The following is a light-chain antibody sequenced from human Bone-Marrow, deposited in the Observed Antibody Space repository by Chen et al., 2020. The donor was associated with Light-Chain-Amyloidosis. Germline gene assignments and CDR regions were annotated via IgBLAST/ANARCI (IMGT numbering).Light chain of an antibody. CDR1: QSVSSY. CDR2: DAS. J-gene: IGKJ2*01. Sequence: EIVLRQSSATLSLSPGERATLSCRASQSVSSYLAWYQQKPGQAPRLLIYDASNRATGIPARFSGSGSGTDFTLTISSLEPEDFAVYYCQQRSNWLYTFGQGTRLEIK. CDR3: QQRSNWLYT. V-gene: IGKV3-11*01.